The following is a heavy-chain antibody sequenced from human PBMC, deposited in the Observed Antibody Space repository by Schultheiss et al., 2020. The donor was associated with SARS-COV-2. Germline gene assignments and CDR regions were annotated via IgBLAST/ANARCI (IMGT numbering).Heavy chain of an antibody. V-gene: IGHV1-18*01. CDR1: GYTFTSYG. CDR2: ISAYNGNT. D-gene: IGHD1-26*01. CDR3: ARPYSGSYHDAFDI. J-gene: IGHJ3*02. Sequence: ASVKVSCKASGYTFTSYGISWVRQAPGQGLEWMGWISAYNGNTNYAQKLQGIVTMTTDTSTSTAYMELRSLRSDDTAVYYCARPYSGSYHDAFDILGQGTMVTVSS.